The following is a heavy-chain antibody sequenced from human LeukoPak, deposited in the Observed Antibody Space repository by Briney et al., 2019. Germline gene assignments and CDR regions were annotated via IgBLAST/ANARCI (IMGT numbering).Heavy chain of an antibody. Sequence: QSGRSLRLACAASGFTLSTYGIHWVRQAPGKGLEWVAVIWYDGSNKYYADSVKGRFTISRDNSKNTLYLQMNSLRAEDTAVYYCTRDVDHYFDYWGQGTLVTVSS. CDR1: GFTLSTYG. D-gene: IGHD3-9*01. CDR2: IWYDGSNK. V-gene: IGHV3-33*01. CDR3: TRDVDHYFDY. J-gene: IGHJ4*02.